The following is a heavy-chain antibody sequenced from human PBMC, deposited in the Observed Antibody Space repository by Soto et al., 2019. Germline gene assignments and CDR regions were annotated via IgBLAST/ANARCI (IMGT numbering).Heavy chain of an antibody. Sequence: GGSLRLSCAASGFTFSSYAMHWVRQAPGKGLEWVAVISYDGSNKYYADSVKGRFTISRDNSKNTLYLQMNSLRAEDTAVYYCARDPITGQYYDIWPGPFDYWGEGTLPTVST. CDR2: ISYDGSNK. CDR3: ARDPITGQYYDIWPGPFDY. CDR1: GFTFSSYA. D-gene: IGHD3-9*01. J-gene: IGHJ4*02. V-gene: IGHV3-30-3*01.